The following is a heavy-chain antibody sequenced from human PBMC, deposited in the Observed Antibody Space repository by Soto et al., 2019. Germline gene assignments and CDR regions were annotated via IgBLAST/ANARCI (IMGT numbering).Heavy chain of an antibody. CDR3: ARVQQSYYDILTGYTDYYYYGMDV. Sequence: GASVKVSCKASGYTFTSYAMHWVRQAPGQRPEWMGWINAGNGNTKYSQKFQGRVTITRDTSASTAYMELSSLRSEDTAVYYCARVQQSYYDILTGYTDYYYYGMDVWGQGTTVTVSS. J-gene: IGHJ6*02. D-gene: IGHD3-9*01. V-gene: IGHV1-3*01. CDR1: GYTFTSYA. CDR2: INAGNGNT.